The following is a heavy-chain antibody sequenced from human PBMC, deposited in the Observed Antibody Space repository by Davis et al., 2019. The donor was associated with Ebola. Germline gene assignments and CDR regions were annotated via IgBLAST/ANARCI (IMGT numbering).Heavy chain of an antibody. D-gene: IGHD1-26*01. CDR1: GFPFGSYA. Sequence: PGGSLRLSCSASGFPFGSYAMHWVRQAPGKGLESVARISTNGETTYYADSVKGRFTISRDNSKNTLYLQMNGLRVEDTAIYYCAKDTSNIWFDVWGQGTMVTVSS. J-gene: IGHJ3*01. V-gene: IGHV3-64D*08. CDR3: AKDTSNIWFDV. CDR2: ISTNGETT.